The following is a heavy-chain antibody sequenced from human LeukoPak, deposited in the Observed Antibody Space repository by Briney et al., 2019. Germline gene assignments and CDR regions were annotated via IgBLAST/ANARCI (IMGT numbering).Heavy chain of an antibody. J-gene: IGHJ6*02. CDR2: VNPKSGGI. CDR1: GYIFTDYY. CDR3: AREKGGTIYYYYGMDV. D-gene: IGHD1-14*01. Sequence: ASVKVSCKASGYIFTDYYIHWVRQAPGQGLEWMGWVNPKSGGINYAQKFQGRVTMTTDTSTGTAYMELRSLRSDDTAVYYCAREKGGTIYYYYGMDVWGQGTTVTVSS. V-gene: IGHV1-2*02.